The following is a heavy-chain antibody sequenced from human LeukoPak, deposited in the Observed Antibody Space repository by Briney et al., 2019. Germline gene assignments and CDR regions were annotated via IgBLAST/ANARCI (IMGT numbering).Heavy chain of an antibody. V-gene: IGHV1-46*01. CDR2: INPSGGST. CDR1: GYTFTSYG. Sequence: ASVKVSCKASGYTFTSYGISWVRQAPGQGLEWMGIINPSGGSTSYAQKFQGRVTMTRDTSTSTVYMELSSLRSEDTAVYYCARTITVTTTPFDYWGQGTLVTVSS. J-gene: IGHJ4*02. CDR3: ARTITVTTTPFDY. D-gene: IGHD4-17*01.